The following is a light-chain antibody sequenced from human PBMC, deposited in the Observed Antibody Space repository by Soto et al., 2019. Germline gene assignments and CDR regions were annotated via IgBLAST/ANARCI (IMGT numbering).Light chain of an antibody. V-gene: IGKV1-39*01. CDR1: QNIGYY. Sequence: IQMTQSPSSLSASVGDRVTITCRASQNIGYYLNWYQQLPGKAPSLLVYAASSLQSGVPSRFSGSGSGTDFSLTISSLQPEDFATYYCQQTYNAPRTFGQGTKLEIK. J-gene: IGKJ1*01. CDR2: AAS. CDR3: QQTYNAPRT.